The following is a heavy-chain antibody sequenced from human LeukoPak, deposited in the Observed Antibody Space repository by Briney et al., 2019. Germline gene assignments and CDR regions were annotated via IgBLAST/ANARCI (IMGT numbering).Heavy chain of an antibody. D-gene: IGHD2-15*01. CDR1: GFTFTNYA. CDR2: VSYDGTDT. J-gene: IGHJ3*02. V-gene: IGHV3-30-3*01. Sequence: SGGSLRLSCAASGFTFTNYAMNWVRQAPGKGLEWVATVSYDGTDTSYADSVKGRFTISRDNAKNSLYLQMNSLRAEDTAVYYCARAYSIYEPDAFDIWGQGTMVTVSS. CDR3: ARAYSIYEPDAFDI.